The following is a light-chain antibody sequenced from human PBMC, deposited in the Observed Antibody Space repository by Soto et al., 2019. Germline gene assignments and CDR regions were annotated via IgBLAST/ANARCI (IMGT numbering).Light chain of an antibody. CDR2: AAV. V-gene: IGKV1-39*01. Sequence: DIQMTQSPPSLSASVGDRVTVTCRASETISTYLNWYQQKLGQAPKLLIRAAVSLEGGVPSRFSGSGSGTEFTLTVSGLQPEDFATYFCQQSYTMPYTFGQGTKLDIK. J-gene: IGKJ2*01. CDR3: QQSYTMPYT. CDR1: ETISTY.